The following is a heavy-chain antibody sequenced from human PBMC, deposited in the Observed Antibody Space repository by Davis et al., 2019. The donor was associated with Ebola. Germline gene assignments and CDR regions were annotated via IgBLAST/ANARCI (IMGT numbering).Heavy chain of an antibody. CDR3: ARRGGSSWPFDY. V-gene: IGHV4-34*01. Sequence: MPSETLSLTCAVYGGSFLGYYWSWIRQPPGKGLEWIGEINHSGSTNYNPPLKSRVTISVDTPKNQFSLKLSSVTAADTAVYYCARRGGSSWPFDYWGQGTLVTVSS. J-gene: IGHJ4*02. D-gene: IGHD6-13*01. CDR1: GGSFLGYY. CDR2: INHSGST.